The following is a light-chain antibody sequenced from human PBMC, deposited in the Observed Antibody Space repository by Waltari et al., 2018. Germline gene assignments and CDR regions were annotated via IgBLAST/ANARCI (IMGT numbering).Light chain of an antibody. CDR3: GAWDSCGRAYV. V-gene: IGLV1-51*01. CDR1: TSNIGNES. CDR2: KNG. J-gene: IGLJ1*01. Sequence: QSVLTQPPSVSATPGQKVTLPCSGSTSNIGNESVSWYQQLPRTAPTLPIYKNGNRPSGIPDRYPGSESGPAATLGITGGQAGDEAHDYGGAWDSCGRAYVFGTGTEVTVL.